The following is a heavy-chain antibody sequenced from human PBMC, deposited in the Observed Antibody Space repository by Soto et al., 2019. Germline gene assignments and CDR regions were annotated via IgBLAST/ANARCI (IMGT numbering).Heavy chain of an antibody. J-gene: IGHJ4*02. Sequence: QVQLVESGGGVVQPGRSLRLSCAASGFTFSSYGMHWVRQAPGKGLEWVAVISYDGSNKYYADSVKGRFTISRDNSKNRLYQQMNSLRAEDTAVYYCAKENSTNGTAGVDYWGRGTLVTVSS. CDR3: AKENSTNGTAGVDY. D-gene: IGHD1-1*01. V-gene: IGHV3-30*18. CDR2: ISYDGSNK. CDR1: GFTFSSYG.